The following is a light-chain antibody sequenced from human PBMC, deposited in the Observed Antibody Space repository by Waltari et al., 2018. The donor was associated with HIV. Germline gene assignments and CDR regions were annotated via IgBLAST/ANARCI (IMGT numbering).Light chain of an antibody. J-gene: IGLJ2*01. CDR3: NSRDSSGNHPVV. Sequence: SSELTQDPAVSVALGQTVRITCQGDSLRSYYASWYQQKPGQAPVLVIYGKNNRPSGIPDRFSGSSSGNTASLTITGAQAEDEADYYCNSRDSSGNHPVVFGGGNKLTVL. CDR1: SLRSYY. CDR2: GKN. V-gene: IGLV3-19*01.